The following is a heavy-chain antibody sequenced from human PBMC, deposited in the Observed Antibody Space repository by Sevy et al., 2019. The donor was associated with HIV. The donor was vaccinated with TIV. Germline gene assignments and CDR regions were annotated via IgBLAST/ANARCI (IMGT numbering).Heavy chain of an antibody. J-gene: IGHJ5*02. Sequence: GGSLRLSCAASGFTFSNYWMHWVRQAPGKGLVWVSRISTDGTITTYADSVKGRFTISRDNAKNTLYLQMNSLRAEDTALYYCARGSIAAAGTMNWFDPWGQGTLVTVSS. CDR2: ISTDGTIT. CDR1: GFTFSNYW. CDR3: ARGSIAAAGTMNWFDP. V-gene: IGHV3-74*01. D-gene: IGHD6-13*01.